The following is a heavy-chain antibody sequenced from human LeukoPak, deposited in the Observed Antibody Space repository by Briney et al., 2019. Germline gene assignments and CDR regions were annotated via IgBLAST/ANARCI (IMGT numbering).Heavy chain of an antibody. V-gene: IGHV3-23*01. D-gene: IGHD3-16*02. J-gene: IGHJ3*02. CDR1: GFSTSDAA. Sequence: GGPMRFSCAASGFSTSDAAMRWVRQAPGRGLEWVSLNGCDGYSTYYGASVKRRFTISRDKPKNTLTVQINSLKVEDTATYYCAKEIELSILGLGTMVTVSS. CDR3: AKEIELSI. CDR2: NGCDGYST.